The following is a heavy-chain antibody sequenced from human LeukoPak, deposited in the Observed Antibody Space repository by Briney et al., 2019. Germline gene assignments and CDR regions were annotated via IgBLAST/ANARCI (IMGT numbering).Heavy chain of an antibody. CDR3: ARDRRVRGVIITYYFDY. Sequence: PGGSLRLSCAASGFTFSSYAMHWVRQAPGKGLEWVAVISYDGSNKYYADSVKGRFTISRDNSKNTLYLQMNSLRAEDTAVYYCARDRRVRGVIITYYFDYWGQGTLVTVSS. V-gene: IGHV3-30-3*01. J-gene: IGHJ4*02. CDR2: ISYDGSNK. CDR1: GFTFSSYA. D-gene: IGHD3-10*01.